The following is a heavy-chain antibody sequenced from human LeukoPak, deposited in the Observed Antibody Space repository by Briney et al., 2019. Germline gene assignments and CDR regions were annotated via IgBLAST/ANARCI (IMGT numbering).Heavy chain of an antibody. V-gene: IGHV1-2*02. CDR2: INPNSGGT. CDR1: GYTFTGYY. D-gene: IGHD3-10*01. J-gene: IGHJ6*03. Sequence: GASVKVSCKASGYTFTGYYMHWVRQAPGQGLEWMGWINPNSGGTNYAQKFQGRVTMTRDTSISTAYMELSRLRSDDTAVYYCARGVRESYYYYYMDVWGKGTTVTVSS. CDR3: ARGVRESYYYYYMDV.